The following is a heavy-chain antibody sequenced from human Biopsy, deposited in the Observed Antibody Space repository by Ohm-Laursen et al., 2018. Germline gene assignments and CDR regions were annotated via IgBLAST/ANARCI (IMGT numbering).Heavy chain of an antibody. CDR3: AKRDGGVSGCTVCFFDS. CDR2: IKQDVSER. D-gene: IGHD2-8*02. Sequence: SLRLSCAASGFTFSNYWMSWVRQAPGKGLEWVANIKQDVSERFYVDSVKGRFTISRDNAKSSLYLQMNSLRDEDTALYYCAKRDGGVSGCTVCFFDSWGQGTQVTVSS. V-gene: IGHV3-7*01. CDR1: GFTFSNYW. J-gene: IGHJ4*02.